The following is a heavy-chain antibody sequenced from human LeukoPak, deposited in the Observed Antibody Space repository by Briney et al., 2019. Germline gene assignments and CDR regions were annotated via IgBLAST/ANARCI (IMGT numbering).Heavy chain of an antibody. J-gene: IGHJ5*02. Sequence: ASVKVSCKASGYTFTGYYMLWVRQAPGQGLEWMGWINPNSGGTNYAQKFQGRVTMTRDTSISTAYMELSRLRSDDTAVYYCARDLERITMIVVDHWFDPWGQGTLVTVSS. D-gene: IGHD3-22*01. CDR3: ARDLERITMIVVDHWFDP. V-gene: IGHV1-2*02. CDR1: GYTFTGYY. CDR2: INPNSGGT.